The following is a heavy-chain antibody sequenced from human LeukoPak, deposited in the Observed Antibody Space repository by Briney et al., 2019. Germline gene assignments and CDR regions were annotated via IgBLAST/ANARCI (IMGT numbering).Heavy chain of an antibody. J-gene: IGHJ6*03. CDR2: IRTTANIYAT. CDR1: GFTFSGSS. CDR3: SRHPDRGDHYMDV. D-gene: IGHD4-17*01. V-gene: IGHV3-73*01. Sequence: PGGSLRLSCVASGFTFSGSSMHWVRQDSGKGQEWVGRIRTTANIYATSYTESLKGRFTISRDDSKNTAYLQMHSLKTEDTAVYYCSRHPDRGDHYMDVWGKGTTVTISS.